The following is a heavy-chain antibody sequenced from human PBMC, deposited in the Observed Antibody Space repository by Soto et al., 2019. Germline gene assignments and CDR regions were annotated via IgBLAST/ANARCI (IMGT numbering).Heavy chain of an antibody. Sequence: PSETLSLTCTVSGGSISSGDYYWSWIRQPPGKGLEWIGYIYYSGSTYYNPSLKSRVTISVDTSKNQFSLKLSSVTAADTAVYYCASNSYGYTFYGYWGKGTLVTVSS. J-gene: IGHJ4*02. D-gene: IGHD5-18*01. CDR3: ASNSYGYTFYGY. V-gene: IGHV4-30-4*01. CDR1: GGSISSGDYY. CDR2: IYYSGST.